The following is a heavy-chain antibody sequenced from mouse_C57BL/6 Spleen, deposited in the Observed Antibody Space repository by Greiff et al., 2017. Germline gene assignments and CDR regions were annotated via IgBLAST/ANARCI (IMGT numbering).Heavy chain of an antibody. CDR3: ARHEEDYYGSSYWYFDV. V-gene: IGHV1-62-2*01. Sequence: QVQLQQSGAELVKPGASVKLSCKASGYTFTEYTIHWVKQRSGQGLECIGWFYPGSGSIKYNEKFKDKATLTADKSSSTVYMELSRLTSEDSAVYFCARHEEDYYGSSYWYFDVWGTGTTVTVSS. CDR1: GYTFTEYT. D-gene: IGHD1-1*01. CDR2: FYPGSGSI. J-gene: IGHJ1*03.